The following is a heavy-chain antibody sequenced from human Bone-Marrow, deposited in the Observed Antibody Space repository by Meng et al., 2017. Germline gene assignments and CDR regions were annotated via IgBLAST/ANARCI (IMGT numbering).Heavy chain of an antibody. CDR3: ARKAGNCISTTCYSLDY. J-gene: IGHJ4*02. D-gene: IGHD2-2*01. Sequence: SVKVSCKALGGIFSNYVIGWVRQAPGQGLGWMGGINAVFGTTNYAQKFQGRVTITTDESTSTVYMELTRLTSEDTAVYFCARKAGNCISTTCYSLDYWGQGTLVTVSS. CDR1: GGIFSNYV. V-gene: IGHV1-69*05. CDR2: INAVFGTT.